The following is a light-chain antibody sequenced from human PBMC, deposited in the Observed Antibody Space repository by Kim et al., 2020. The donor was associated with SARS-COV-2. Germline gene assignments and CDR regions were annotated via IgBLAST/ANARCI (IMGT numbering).Light chain of an antibody. V-gene: IGLV2-14*03. J-gene: IGLJ1*01. CDR2: DVN. CDR1: SSDIGGYNF. Sequence: QPVAVSGSPGQTITISCTGTSSDIGGYNFVSWYQHHPDKAPQLVIYDVNKRPSGVSSRFSGSKSGNTASLTISGLQADDGAHYYCTSYTDRTTLLFGTGTKVTVL. CDR3: TSYTDRTTLL.